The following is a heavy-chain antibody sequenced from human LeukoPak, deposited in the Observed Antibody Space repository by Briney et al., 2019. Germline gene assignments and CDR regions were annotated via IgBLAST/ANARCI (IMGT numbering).Heavy chain of an antibody. Sequence: SETLSLTCTVSGGSIKSPTSYWSWIRQAPGKGLEWIGNVYYIGTTTYNSSLQSRVTISVDTSKNQLSLEMASVTPEDTALYYCARNTSSSPWFDPWGQGTLVIVSS. CDR2: VYYIGTT. CDR3: ARNTSSSPWFDP. V-gene: IGHV4-61*01. CDR1: GGSIKSPTSY. J-gene: IGHJ5*02. D-gene: IGHD6-6*01.